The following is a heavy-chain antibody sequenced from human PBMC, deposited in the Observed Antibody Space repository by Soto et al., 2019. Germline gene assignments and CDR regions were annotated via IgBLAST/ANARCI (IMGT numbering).Heavy chain of an antibody. D-gene: IGHD3-22*01. J-gene: IGHJ3*02. CDR2: ISGSGYNT. Sequence: EVQLLESGGTVVQPGGSLRLSCAASGFTFSTYGVSWVRQAPGKGLEWVSSISGSGYNTFYADSVKGRFTISRDNSNITVHLLMNNLRADDTALYYCVKQMLSLIVVADAFDIWGQGTMVTVSS. V-gene: IGHV3-23*01. CDR3: VKQMLSLIVVADAFDI. CDR1: GFTFSTYG.